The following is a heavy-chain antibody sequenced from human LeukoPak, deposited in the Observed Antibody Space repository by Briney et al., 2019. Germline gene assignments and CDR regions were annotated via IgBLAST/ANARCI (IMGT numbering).Heavy chain of an antibody. Sequence: GGSLRFSCAASGLTFSRYWMSWVRQAPGKGLEWVANTKQDGSEKNYVDSVKGRFTISRDNAKNSLYLQMNSLRAEDTAVYYCASTFRLGAFWGRGTLVTVSS. J-gene: IGHJ4*02. CDR1: GLTFSRYW. D-gene: IGHD3-9*01. CDR2: TKQDGSEK. V-gene: IGHV3-7*05. CDR3: ASTFRLGAF.